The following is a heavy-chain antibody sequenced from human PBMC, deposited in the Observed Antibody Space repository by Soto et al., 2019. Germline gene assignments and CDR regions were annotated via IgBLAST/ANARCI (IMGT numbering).Heavy chain of an antibody. V-gene: IGHV3-23*01. D-gene: IGHD2-2*01. CDR1: GFTFSSYA. J-gene: IGHJ4*02. CDR3: AKSVATPPPRYCSSTSCSAELDY. Sequence: GGSLRLSCAASGFTFSSYAMSWVRQAPGKGLEWVSAISGSGGSTYYADSVKGRFTISRDNSKNTLYLKMNGLRAEETAVSYCAKSVATPPPRYCSSTSCSAELDYWGQGTLVTVSS. CDR2: ISGSGGST.